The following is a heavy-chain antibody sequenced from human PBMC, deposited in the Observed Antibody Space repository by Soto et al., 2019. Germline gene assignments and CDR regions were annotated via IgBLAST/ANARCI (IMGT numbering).Heavy chain of an antibody. CDR2: IYYSGST. V-gene: IGHV4-39*01. J-gene: IGHJ6*02. D-gene: IGHD6-19*01. Sequence: PPETLSLTCTVSGGSISSSSYYWGWIRQPPGKGLEWIGSIYYSGSTYYNPSLKSRVTISVDTSKNQFSLKLSSVTAADTAVYYCARQGRGSGWYVEHYYYGMDVWGQGTTVT. CDR3: ARQGRGSGWYVEHYYYGMDV. CDR1: GGSISSSSYY.